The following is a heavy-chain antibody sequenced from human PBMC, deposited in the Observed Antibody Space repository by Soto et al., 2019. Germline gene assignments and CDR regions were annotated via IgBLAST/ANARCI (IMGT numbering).Heavy chain of an antibody. CDR3: AKRYGSGSQRTFYYYYYYMDV. CDR1: GFTFSSYA. CDR2: ISGSGGST. D-gene: IGHD3-10*01. J-gene: IGHJ6*03. Sequence: GGSLRLSCAASGFTFSSYAMSWVRQAPGKGLEWVSAISGSGGSTYYADSVKGRFTISRDNSKNTLYLQMNSLRAEDTAVYYCAKRYGSGSQRTFYYYYYYMDVWGKGTTVTVSS. V-gene: IGHV3-23*01.